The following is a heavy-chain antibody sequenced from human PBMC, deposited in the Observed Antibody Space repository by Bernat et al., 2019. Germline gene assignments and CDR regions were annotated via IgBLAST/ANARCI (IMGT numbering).Heavy chain of an antibody. Sequence: QVQLVESGGGLVKPGGSLRLSCAASGFTVSDYYMSWTRQAPGKRLEWVSYISSSSRYTHYADSAKGRFTTSRDNAKNSLYLQMNSLRAEDTAVYYWAGDREEGASSSGRNYYDYDGMDVWGQGATGTV. V-gene: IGHV3-11*06. CDR1: GFTVSDYY. J-gene: IGHJ6*02. CDR3: AGDREEGASSSGRNYYDYDGMDV. CDR2: ISSSSRYT. D-gene: IGHD6-13*01.